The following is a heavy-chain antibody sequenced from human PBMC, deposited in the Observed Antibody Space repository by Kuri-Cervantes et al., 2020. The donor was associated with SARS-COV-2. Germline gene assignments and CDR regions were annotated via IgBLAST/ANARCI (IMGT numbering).Heavy chain of an antibody. J-gene: IGHJ4*02. CDR2: MSYDGSNK. CDR1: GFTFSSYA. Sequence: GESLKISCAASGFTFSSYAMHWVRQAPGKGLEWVAVMSYDGSNKYYADSVKGRFTISRDNAKNSLYLQMNSLRAEDTAVYYCARRGSSWDYWGQGTLVTVSS. D-gene: IGHD6-13*01. CDR3: ARRGSSWDY. V-gene: IGHV3-30-3*01.